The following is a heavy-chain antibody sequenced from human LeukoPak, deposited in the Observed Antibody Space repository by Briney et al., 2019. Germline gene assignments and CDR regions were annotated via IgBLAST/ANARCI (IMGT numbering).Heavy chain of an antibody. V-gene: IGHV3-21*01. CDR1: GFTFSSYS. Sequence: PGGSLRLSCAASGFTFSSYSMNWVRQAPGKGLEWVSSISSSSSYIYYADSVKGRFTISRDNAKNSLYLQMNSLRAEDTAVYYCARDFGFGGSGSYFEGSDYWGQGTLVTVSS. D-gene: IGHD3-10*01. CDR2: ISSSSSYI. J-gene: IGHJ4*02. CDR3: ARDFGFGGSGSYFEGSDY.